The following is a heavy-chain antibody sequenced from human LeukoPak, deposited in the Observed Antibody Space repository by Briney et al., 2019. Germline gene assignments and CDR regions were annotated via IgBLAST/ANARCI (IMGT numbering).Heavy chain of an antibody. CDR2: IRSKANSYAT. CDR1: GFTFSGSA. CDR3: AKVYRLSSGEYIGYLDF. D-gene: IGHD4-17*01. J-gene: IGHJ4*02. V-gene: IGHV3-73*01. Sequence: GGSLRLSCAASGFTFSGSAIHWVRQASGKGLEWVGRIRSKANSYATVYAASVKGRFTISRDDSKNTAYLQMNSLRADDTALYYCAKVYRLSSGEYIGYLDFWGQGTLVTVSS.